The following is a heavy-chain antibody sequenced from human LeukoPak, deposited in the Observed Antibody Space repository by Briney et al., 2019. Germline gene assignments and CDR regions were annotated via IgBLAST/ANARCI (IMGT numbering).Heavy chain of an antibody. CDR2: ISAYSGNT. CDR1: GYTFTNYY. J-gene: IGHJ4*02. V-gene: IGHV1-18*04. CDR3: ARDAAHSGHYSGSFY. Sequence: GASVKVSCKASGYTFTNYYMHWVRQAPGQGLEWMGWISAYSGNTNYAQKFQGRVTMTTDTSTTTVYMDLRRLRSDDTAVYYCARDAAHSGHYSGSFYWGQGTLVTVSS. D-gene: IGHD4-17*01.